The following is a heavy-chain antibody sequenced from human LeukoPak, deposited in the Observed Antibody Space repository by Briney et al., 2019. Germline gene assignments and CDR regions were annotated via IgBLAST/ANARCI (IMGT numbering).Heavy chain of an antibody. CDR3: ARQPENYDILTGYRLWYFDL. CDR2: IYYSGST. Sequence: SETLSLTCTVSGGSISSYYWGWIRQPPGKGLEWIGSIYYSGSTYYNPSLKSRVTISVDTSKNQFSLKLSSVTAADTAVYYCARQPENYDILTGYRLWYFDLWGRGTLVTVSS. D-gene: IGHD3-9*01. CDR1: GGSISSYY. V-gene: IGHV4-39*01. J-gene: IGHJ2*01.